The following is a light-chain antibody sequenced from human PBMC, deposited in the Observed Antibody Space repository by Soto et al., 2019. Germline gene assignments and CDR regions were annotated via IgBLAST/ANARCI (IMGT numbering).Light chain of an antibody. CDR3: GSYTGTSGD. CDR2: DVT. CDR1: SSDVGSYHY. V-gene: IGLV2-11*01. Sequence: QSALTQPRSVSGSPGQSVAISCTGTSSDVGSYHYVSWYQQHPGKAPKLMIYDVTQRPSGVPDRFSGSKSGNTASLTISGLQAEDEADYFCGSYTGTSGDFGTGTKLTVL. J-gene: IGLJ1*01.